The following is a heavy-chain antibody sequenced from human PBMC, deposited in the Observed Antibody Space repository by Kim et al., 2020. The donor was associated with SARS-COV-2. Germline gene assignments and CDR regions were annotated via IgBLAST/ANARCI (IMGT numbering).Heavy chain of an antibody. V-gene: IGHV3-53*01. CDR1: GFTVSSNY. Sequence: GGSLRLSCAASGFTVSSNYMSWVRQAPGKGLEWVSVIYSGGSTYYADSVKGRFTISRDNSKNTLYLQMNSLRAEDTAVYYCARGGNVDTAMGYYYYGMDVWGQGTTVTVSS. J-gene: IGHJ6*02. CDR3: ARGGNVDTAMGYYYYGMDV. D-gene: IGHD5-18*01. CDR2: IYSGGST.